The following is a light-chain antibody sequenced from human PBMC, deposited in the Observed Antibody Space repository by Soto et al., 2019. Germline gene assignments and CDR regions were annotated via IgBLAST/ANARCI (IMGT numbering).Light chain of an antibody. J-gene: IGKJ5*01. CDR3: QQFNTYPIT. CDR2: DVS. V-gene: IGKV1-13*02. Sequence: AIPVTQSPSSLSASVGDRVTMTCRASQGIRGALAWYQQKSGKPPNLLIYDVSTLEGGVPSTFSGSGSGTECTLTISSLQPEDFGTNYCQQFNTYPITFGHGTRLEIK. CDR1: QGIRGA.